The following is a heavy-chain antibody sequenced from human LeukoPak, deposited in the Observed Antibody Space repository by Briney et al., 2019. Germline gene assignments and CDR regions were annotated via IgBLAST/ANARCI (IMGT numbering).Heavy chain of an antibody. J-gene: IGHJ1*01. Sequence: SETLSLTCAVYGGSFSGYYWSWIRQPPGKGLEWIGEINHSGSTNYNPSLKSRVTISVDTSKNQFSLKLSSVTAADTAVYYCARGPFKYYYGSGSYRYFQHWGQGTLVTVSS. V-gene: IGHV4-34*01. CDR1: GGSFSGYY. D-gene: IGHD3-10*01. CDR2: INHSGST. CDR3: ARGPFKYYYGSGSYRYFQH.